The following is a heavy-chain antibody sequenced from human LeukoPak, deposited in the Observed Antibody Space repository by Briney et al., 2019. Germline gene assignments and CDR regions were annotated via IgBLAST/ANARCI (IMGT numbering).Heavy chain of an antibody. CDR1: GFTFSSYG. CDR3: AKDKGSSGPYYFDY. Sequence: PGGSLRLSCAASGFTFSSYGMHWVRQAPGKGLEWVAVISYDGSNKYYADSVKGRFTISRDNSKNTLYLQMNSLRAEDTAVYYCAKDKGSSGPYYFDYWGQGTLVTVSS. J-gene: IGHJ4*02. D-gene: IGHD6-19*01. V-gene: IGHV3-30*18. CDR2: ISYDGSNK.